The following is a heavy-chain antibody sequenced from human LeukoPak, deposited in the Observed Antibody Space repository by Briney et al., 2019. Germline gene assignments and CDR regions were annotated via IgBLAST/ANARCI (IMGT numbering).Heavy chain of an antibody. J-gene: IGHJ4*02. CDR2: INSDGRST. V-gene: IGHV3-74*01. CDR3: ARGGGYQFDY. Sequence: PGGSLRLSCAASGFTFSSYWMHWVRQAPGKGLVWVSRINSDGRSTSYADFAKGRFTISGDNAKNTLDLQMISLKAEDTAVYYCARGGGYQFDYWGQGTLVTVSS. CDR1: GFTFSSYW. D-gene: IGHD1-26*01.